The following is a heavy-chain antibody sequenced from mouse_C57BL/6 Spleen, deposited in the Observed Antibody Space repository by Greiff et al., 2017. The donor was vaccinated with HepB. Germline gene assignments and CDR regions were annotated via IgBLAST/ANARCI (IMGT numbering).Heavy chain of an antibody. V-gene: IGHV1-55*01. Sequence: QVQLQQPGAELVKPGASVKMSCKASGYTFTSYWITWVKQRPGQGLEWIGDIYPGSGSTNYNEKFKSKATLTVDTSSSTAYMQLSSLTSEDSAVYYCAIYGSSPKGWAMDYWGQGTSVTVSS. CDR1: GYTFTSYW. D-gene: IGHD1-1*01. CDR2: IYPGSGST. CDR3: AIYGSSPKGWAMDY. J-gene: IGHJ4*01.